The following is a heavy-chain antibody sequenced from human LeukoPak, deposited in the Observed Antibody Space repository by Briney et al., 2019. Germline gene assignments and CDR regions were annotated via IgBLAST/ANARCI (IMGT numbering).Heavy chain of an antibody. CDR2: ISYDGSNK. J-gene: IGHJ4*02. V-gene: IGHV3-30*18. CDR1: GFTFSSYG. D-gene: IGHD3-10*01. Sequence: PGRSLRLSCAASGFTFSSYGMHWVRQAPGKGLEWVAVISYDGSNKYYADSVKGRFTISRDNSKNTLYLQMNSLRAEDTDVYYCAKRKGSGSFPDYWGQGTLVTVSS. CDR3: AKRKGSGSFPDY.